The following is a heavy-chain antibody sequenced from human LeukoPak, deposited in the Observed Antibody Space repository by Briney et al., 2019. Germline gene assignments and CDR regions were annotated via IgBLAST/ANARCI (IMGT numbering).Heavy chain of an antibody. CDR1: GGSFSGYY. J-gene: IGHJ4*02. D-gene: IGHD2-15*01. CDR3: ARGIPGYDYLDY. CDR2: INHSGST. V-gene: IGHV4-34*01. Sequence: SETLSLTCAVYGGSFSGYYWSWIRQPPGKGLEWIGEINHSGSTNYNPSLKSRVTISVDTSKNQFSLKLSSVTAADTAAYYCARGIPGYDYLDYWGQGTLVTVSS.